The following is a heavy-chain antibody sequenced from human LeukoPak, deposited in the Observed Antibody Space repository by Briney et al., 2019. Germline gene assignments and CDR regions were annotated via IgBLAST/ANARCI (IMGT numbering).Heavy chain of an antibody. CDR2: IKLDGSEK. Sequence: PGGSLRLSYEASGFTFSHYWMTWVHRAPGKGLEWVASIKLDGSEKYYVDSVKGRFTISRDNAKNSLYLQMNSLRAEDTAIYYCARGSYYDGSGYVNWYFDLWGRGTLVTVSS. D-gene: IGHD3-22*01. V-gene: IGHV3-7*01. CDR3: ARGSYYDGSGYVNWYFDL. J-gene: IGHJ2*01. CDR1: GFTFSHYW.